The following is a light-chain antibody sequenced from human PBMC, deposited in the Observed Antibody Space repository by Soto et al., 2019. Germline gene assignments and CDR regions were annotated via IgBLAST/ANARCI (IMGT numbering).Light chain of an antibody. CDR3: SSFAGNNNLV. Sequence: QSALTQPPSASGSPGQSVTISCTGTSSDVGGYNYVSWYQQHPGKAPKLMISEVSKQPSGVPDRFSGSKSGKTASLTVSGLQAEYEADYYCSSFAGNNNLVFGGGTKLTVL. J-gene: IGLJ2*01. CDR1: SSDVGGYNY. V-gene: IGLV2-8*01. CDR2: EVS.